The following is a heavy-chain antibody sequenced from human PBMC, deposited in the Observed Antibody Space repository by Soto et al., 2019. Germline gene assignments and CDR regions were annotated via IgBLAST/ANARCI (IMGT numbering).Heavy chain of an antibody. J-gene: IGHJ2*01. CDR1: GGSISSSSYY. CDR2: IYYSGST. V-gene: IGHV4-39*01. CDR3: ASPVPIAATGGGYFDL. D-gene: IGHD6-13*01. Sequence: QLQLQESGPGLVKPSETLSLTCTVSGGSISSSSYYWGWIRQPPGKGLEWIGSIYYSGSTYYNPCLKSRVTIAVDTSKNQFSLKLSSVTAADTAVYYCASPVPIAATGGGYFDLWGRGTLVTVSS.